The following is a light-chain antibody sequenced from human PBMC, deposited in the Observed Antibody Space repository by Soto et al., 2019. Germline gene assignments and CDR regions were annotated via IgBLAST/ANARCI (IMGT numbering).Light chain of an antibody. CDR1: QSVSSY. J-gene: IGKJ4*01. CDR3: QQRSNWPPTT. V-gene: IGKV3-11*01. CDR2: DAS. Sequence: EIVLTQSPATLSLSPGERATLSCRASQSVSSYLAWYQQKLGQAPRLLIYDASNRATGIPARFSGSGSGTDFTLTISSLEPEDFAVYYCQQRSNWPPTTFGGGTKVEIK.